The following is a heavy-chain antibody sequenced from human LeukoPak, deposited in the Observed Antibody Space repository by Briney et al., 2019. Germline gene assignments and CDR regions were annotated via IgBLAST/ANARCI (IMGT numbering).Heavy chain of an antibody. Sequence: GGSLRLSCAASGFTFSSYWMTWVRQAPGKGLEWVADIKQDGSEKYYVDPVKGRFTISRDNAKTSLYLQMNCLRAEDTAVHYCARHRSGGTQDDAFDIWGQGTMVTVSS. V-gene: IGHV3-7*01. CDR1: GFTFSSYW. D-gene: IGHD2-15*01. J-gene: IGHJ3*02. CDR3: ARHRSGGTQDDAFDI. CDR2: IKQDGSEK.